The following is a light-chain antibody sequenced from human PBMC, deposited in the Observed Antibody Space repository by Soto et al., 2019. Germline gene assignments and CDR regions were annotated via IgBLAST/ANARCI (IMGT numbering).Light chain of an antibody. J-gene: IGLJ2*01. CDR2: GVS. CDR1: SSDVGGYNY. V-gene: IGLV2-14*01. Sequence: QSALTQPASVSGSPGQSITISCTGTSSDVGGYNYVSWFQHHPGKAPKVMIYGVSNRPSGVSDRFSGSKSGNTASLTVSGLQAGDEADYYCSSYTGSSTLVVFGGGTKLTVL. CDR3: SSYTGSSTLVV.